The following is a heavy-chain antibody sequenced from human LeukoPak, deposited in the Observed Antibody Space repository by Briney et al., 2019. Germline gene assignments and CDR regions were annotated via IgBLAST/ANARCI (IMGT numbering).Heavy chain of an antibody. CDR2: ISSSSSGR. CDR1: GFTFSSYW. V-gene: IGHV3-48*01. D-gene: IGHD6-19*01. J-gene: IGHJ4*02. CDR3: ASRDIGSGWYYFDY. Sequence: GGSLRLSCAASGFTFSSYWMHWVRQAPGKGLEWVSYISSSSSGRLYADSVRGRFTISRDNAKNSLYLQMTSLRAEDTAVSYCASRDIGSGWYYFDYWGQGTLVTVSS.